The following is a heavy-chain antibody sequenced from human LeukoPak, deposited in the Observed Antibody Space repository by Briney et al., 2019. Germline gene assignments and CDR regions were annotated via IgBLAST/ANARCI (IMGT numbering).Heavy chain of an antibody. Sequence: GGSLRLSCAASGFTFSDYYMSWVRQAPGKGLEWVSAISGSGGSTYYADSVKGRFTISRDNSKNTLYLQMNSLRAEDTAVYYCAKAGLGAIAYWGQGTLVTVSS. J-gene: IGHJ4*02. D-gene: IGHD1-26*01. CDR2: ISGSGGST. V-gene: IGHV3-23*01. CDR1: GFTFSDYY. CDR3: AKAGLGAIAY.